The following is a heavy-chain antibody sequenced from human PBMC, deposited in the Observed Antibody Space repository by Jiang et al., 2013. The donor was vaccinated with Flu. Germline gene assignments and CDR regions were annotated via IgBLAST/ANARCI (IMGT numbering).Heavy chain of an antibody. J-gene: IGHJ4*02. CDR1: GFTFSSYA. Sequence: GRSLRLSCAASGFTFSSYAMHWVRQAPGTGLEWVALISYDGSNKYYADSVKGRFTISRDNSKNTLYLQMNSLRAEDTALYYCARDYSDYFDYWGQGTLVTVSS. CDR3: ARDYSDYFDY. D-gene: IGHD2-15*01. V-gene: IGHV3-30-3*01. CDR2: ISYDGSNK.